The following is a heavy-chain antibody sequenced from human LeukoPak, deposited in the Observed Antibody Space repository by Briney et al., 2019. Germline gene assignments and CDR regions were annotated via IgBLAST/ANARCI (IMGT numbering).Heavy chain of an antibody. J-gene: IGHJ4*02. CDR2: INTDTGNP. V-gene: IGHV7-4-1*02. Sequence: ASVKVSCKASGYTFTTYAMNWVRQAPGQGLEWMGWINTDTGNPTYAQGFTGRFVFSLDASVSTAYLQISSLKAEDTAMYYCARASCTGGTCPTFIDFWGQGTLVTVSS. CDR1: GYTFTTYA. CDR3: ARASCTGGTCPTFIDF. D-gene: IGHD2-8*02.